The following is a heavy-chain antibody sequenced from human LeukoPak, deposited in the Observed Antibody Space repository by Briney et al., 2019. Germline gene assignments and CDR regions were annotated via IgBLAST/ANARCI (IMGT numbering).Heavy chain of an antibody. Sequence: GGSLRLSCAASGFTFSSYSMNWVRQAPGKGLEWVSYISSSSSTIYYADSVKGRFTISRDNAKNSLYLQMNSLRAEDTAVYYCARVRYCSGGSCFGATFDYWGQGTLVTVSS. CDR3: ARVRYCSGGSCFGATFDY. D-gene: IGHD2-15*01. CDR2: ISSSSSTI. J-gene: IGHJ4*02. V-gene: IGHV3-48*01. CDR1: GFTFSSYS.